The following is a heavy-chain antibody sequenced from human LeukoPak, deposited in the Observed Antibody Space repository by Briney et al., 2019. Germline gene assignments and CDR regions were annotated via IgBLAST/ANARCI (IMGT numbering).Heavy chain of an antibody. J-gene: IGHJ4*02. Sequence: GGSLRLSCVASGFTFSSYGMHWVRQAPGKGLEWVALIWYDGSNTYYADSVKGRFTISRENSNNTLYLQMNRLRAEDTAVYYCARDQQRFCSGGTCYLGFEYWGQGILVTVSS. D-gene: IGHD2-15*01. CDR3: ARDQQRFCSGGTCYLGFEY. V-gene: IGHV3-33*08. CDR2: IWYDGSNT. CDR1: GFTFSSYG.